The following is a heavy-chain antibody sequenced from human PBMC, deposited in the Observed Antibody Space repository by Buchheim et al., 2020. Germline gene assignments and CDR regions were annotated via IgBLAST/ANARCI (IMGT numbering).Heavy chain of an antibody. CDR3: ARDRMGDYDFWSGSKPGDY. J-gene: IGHJ4*01. D-gene: IGHD3-3*01. CDR1: GFTFSSYS. Sequence: EVQLVESGGGLVQPGGSLRLSCAASGFTFSSYSMNWVRQAPGKGLEWVSYISSSSSTIYYADSVKGRFTISRDNAKNSLYLQMNSLRAEDTAVYYCARDRMGDYDFWSGSKPGDYWGHGTL. V-gene: IGHV3-48*01. CDR2: ISSSSSTI.